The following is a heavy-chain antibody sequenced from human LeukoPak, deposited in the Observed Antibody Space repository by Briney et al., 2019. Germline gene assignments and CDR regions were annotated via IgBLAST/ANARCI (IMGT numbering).Heavy chain of an antibody. CDR2: MKSSVSDI. CDR1: RFTFISYS. CDR3: ARYNDIAVAGMRSYYYYGMDV. J-gene: IGHJ6*02. V-gene: IGHV3-21*01. D-gene: IGHD6-19*01. Sequence: GDSLSLFCAHPRFTFISYSMNSVRHAPGNILYGVSSMKSSVSDIYYADSVKGRFTISRDNAKNSLYLQMNSLRAEDTAVYYCARYNDIAVAGMRSYYYYGMDVWGQGTTVTVSS.